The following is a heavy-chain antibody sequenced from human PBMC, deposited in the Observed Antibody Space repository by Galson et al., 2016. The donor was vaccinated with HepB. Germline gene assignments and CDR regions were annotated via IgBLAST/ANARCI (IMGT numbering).Heavy chain of an antibody. V-gene: IGHV4-61*02. J-gene: IGHJ6*04. Sequence: TLSLTCTVSGGSISSGNYFWSWIRQPAGKGLEWIGRISEIGSSNFNASLKSRVTLSLDASKSQFSLRLTSATAADTAVYYVARVAAFWSGPPPHHYYTMDVWGKGTTVTVAS. CDR3: ARVAAFWSGPPPHHYYTMDV. D-gene: IGHD3-3*01. CDR1: GGSISSGNYF. CDR2: ISEIGSS.